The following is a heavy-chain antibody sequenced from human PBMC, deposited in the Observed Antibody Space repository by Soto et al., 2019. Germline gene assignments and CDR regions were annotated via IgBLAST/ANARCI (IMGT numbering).Heavy chain of an antibody. CDR3: ATLVASELCDY. CDR1: GFTFSSYS. Sequence: EVQLVESGGGLVQPGGSLRLSCAASGFTFSSYSMNWVRQAPGKGLEWVSYISSSSSTIYYADSVKGRFTISRDNAKNSLYLQMNSLRAEDTAVYYCATLVASELCDYWGQGTLVTVSS. D-gene: IGHD2-15*01. CDR2: ISSSSSTI. J-gene: IGHJ4*02. V-gene: IGHV3-48*01.